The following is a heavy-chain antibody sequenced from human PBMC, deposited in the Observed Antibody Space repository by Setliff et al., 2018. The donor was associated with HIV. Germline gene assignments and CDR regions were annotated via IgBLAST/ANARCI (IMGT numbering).Heavy chain of an antibody. J-gene: IGHJ4*02. CDR3: ARVGGFFGEARPPPDY. V-gene: IGHV4-61*09. CDR1: GGSISSGRYY. Sequence: SETLSLTCTASGGSISSGRYYWSWIRQPAGKGLEWIGHIYTGGSPNYNPSLMSRVTISIDTSKDQLSLKLNSVTAADTAVYYCARVGGFFGEARPPPDYWGQGALVTVSS. D-gene: IGHD3-10*01. CDR2: IYTGGSP.